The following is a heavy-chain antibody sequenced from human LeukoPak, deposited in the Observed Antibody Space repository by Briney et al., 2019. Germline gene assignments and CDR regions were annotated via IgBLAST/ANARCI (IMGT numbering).Heavy chain of an antibody. V-gene: IGHV4-59*12. D-gene: IGHD5-12*01. CDR1: GGSISDYY. CDR2: IFNNGST. CDR3: ARDWGRYSGYDYNWFDP. J-gene: IGHJ5*02. Sequence: SESLSLTCTVSGGSISDYYWSWIRQPPGRGLEWMGYIFNNGSTNYNPSLRSVVTISVDSSKNQFSLKLSSATAADPAVYYCARDWGRYSGYDYNWFDPWGQGTLVTVSS.